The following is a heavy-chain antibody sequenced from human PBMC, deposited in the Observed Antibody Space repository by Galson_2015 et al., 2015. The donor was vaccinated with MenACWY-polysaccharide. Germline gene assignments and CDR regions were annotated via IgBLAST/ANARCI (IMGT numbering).Heavy chain of an antibody. V-gene: IGHV4-59*01. CDR1: GGSMSPYH. CDR2: IHYSGGP. J-gene: IGHJ5*02. D-gene: IGHD3-22*01. CDR3: ARIGGMNKGNYYNYGWFDP. Sequence: SETLSLTCTVSGGSMSPYHWTWIRQSPGKGLEWLGWIHYSGGPKYSPSLKSRVTISVDTSENQFSLKLSSVTTADTAVYYCARIGGMNKGNYYNYGWFDPWGQGTLVTVSS.